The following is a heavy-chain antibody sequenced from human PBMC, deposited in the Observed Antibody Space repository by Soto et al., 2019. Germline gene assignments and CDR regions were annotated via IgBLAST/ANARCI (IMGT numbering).Heavy chain of an antibody. Sequence: PGGSLRLSCAASGFTFSSYGMHWVRQAPGKGLEWVAVISYDGSNKYYADSVKGRFTISRDNSKNTLYLQMNSLRAEDTAVYYCAKEGQGAYYFDYWGQGTLVTVSS. D-gene: IGHD1-26*01. CDR1: GFTFSSYG. CDR3: AKEGQGAYYFDY. J-gene: IGHJ4*02. V-gene: IGHV3-30*18. CDR2: ISYDGSNK.